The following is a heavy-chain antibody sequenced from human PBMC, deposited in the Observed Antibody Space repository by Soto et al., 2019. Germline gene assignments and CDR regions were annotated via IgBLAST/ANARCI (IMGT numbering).Heavy chain of an antibody. CDR3: AASCVGCGGFNYYGMDV. CDR1: GGSISSGGYY. J-gene: IGHJ6*02. CDR2: IYYSGST. V-gene: IGHV4-31*01. D-gene: IGHD2-21*01. Sequence: PSETLSLTCTVSGGSISSGGYYWSWIRQHPGKGLEWIGYIYYSGSTYYNPSLKSPVTISVDTSKNQFSLKLTSVTAADTAVYYCAASCVGCGGFNYYGMDVWGQGTTVTVSS.